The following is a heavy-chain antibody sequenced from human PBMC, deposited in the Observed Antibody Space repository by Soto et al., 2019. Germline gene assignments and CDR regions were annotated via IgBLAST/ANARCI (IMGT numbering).Heavy chain of an antibody. CDR2: IIPILGIA. Sequence: QVQLVQSGAEVKKPGSSVKVSCKASGGTFSSYTISWVRQAPGQGLEWMGRIIPILGIANYAQKFQGRVRITADKAKSKANLKLSRLRSDDTAVYSCARRPRGYYLEWGQGPLVTVSS. D-gene: IGHD3-3*01. V-gene: IGHV1-69*02. CDR3: ARRPRGYYLE. J-gene: IGHJ4*02. CDR1: GGTFSSYT.